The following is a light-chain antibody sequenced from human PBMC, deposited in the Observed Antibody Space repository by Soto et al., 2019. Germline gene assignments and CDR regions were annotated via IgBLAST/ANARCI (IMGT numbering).Light chain of an antibody. Sequence: ETVLTQSPVTLSMSPGERASLSCRASQSVNKYLAWYQHKPGQAPRLLIYDASNRAPGIPARFSASGFETDFTLTISSLEPEDFAVYYCQQRANWPFTLGHGTKVDIK. V-gene: IGKV3-11*01. CDR1: QSVNKY. CDR2: DAS. J-gene: IGKJ3*01. CDR3: QQRANWPFT.